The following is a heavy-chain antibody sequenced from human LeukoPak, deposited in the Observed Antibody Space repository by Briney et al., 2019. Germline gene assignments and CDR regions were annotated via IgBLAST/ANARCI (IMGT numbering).Heavy chain of an antibody. D-gene: IGHD3-22*01. CDR1: GFTFSSYA. Sequence: GGSLRLSCAASGFTFSSYAMSWVRQAPGKGLEWVSAISGSGGSTYYADSVKGRFTISRDNSKNTLYLQMNSLRAEDTAVYYCAKFAQEYYYDSSGYYGYWGQGTLVTVSS. CDR2: ISGSGGST. J-gene: IGHJ4*02. V-gene: IGHV3-23*01. CDR3: AKFAQEYYYDSSGYYGY.